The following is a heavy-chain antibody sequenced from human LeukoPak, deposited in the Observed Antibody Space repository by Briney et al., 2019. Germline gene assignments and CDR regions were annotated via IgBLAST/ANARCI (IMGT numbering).Heavy chain of an antibody. V-gene: IGHV3-72*01. CDR2: TKNRANSYTT. J-gene: IGHJ4*02. D-gene: IGHD2-15*01. CDR3: VASIVSPSNY. Sequence: GGSLRLSCATSGFTFNDHYLGWVRQAPGKGLEWVGRTKNRANSYTTEYAASVNGRFTISRDDSENSLRLQMNSLKTEDTAIYYCVASIVSPSNYWGQGTLVTVSS. CDR1: GFTFNDHY.